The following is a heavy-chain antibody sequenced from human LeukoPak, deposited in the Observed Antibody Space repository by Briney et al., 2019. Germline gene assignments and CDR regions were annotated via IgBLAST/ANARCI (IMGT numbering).Heavy chain of an antibody. J-gene: IGHJ4*02. CDR3: ATTGTKSDY. CDR1: GYSICSGYY. CDR2: IYHSGST. V-gene: IGHV4-38-2*01. Sequence: SETLSLTCAVSGYSICSGYYWGWIRQPPGKGLEWIGSIYHSGSTYYNPSLKSRVTISVDTSKNQFSLKLSSVTAADTAVYYCATTGTKSDYWGQGTLVTVSS. D-gene: IGHD1-7*01.